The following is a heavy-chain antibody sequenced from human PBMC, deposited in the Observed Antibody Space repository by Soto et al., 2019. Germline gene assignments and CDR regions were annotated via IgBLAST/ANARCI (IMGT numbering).Heavy chain of an antibody. CDR2: ISYDGSNK. CDR3: AKGTNLRPGDAFDI. Sequence: GGSLRLSCAASGFTFSSYGMHWVRQAPGKGLEWVAVISYDGSNKYYADSVKGRFTISRDNSKNTLYLQMNSLRAEDTAVYYSAKGTNLRPGDAFDIWGQGTMVTV. J-gene: IGHJ3*02. V-gene: IGHV3-30*18. CDR1: GFTFSSYG.